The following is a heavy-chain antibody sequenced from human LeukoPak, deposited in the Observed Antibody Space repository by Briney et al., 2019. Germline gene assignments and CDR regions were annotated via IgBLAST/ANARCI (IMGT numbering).Heavy chain of an antibody. J-gene: IGHJ4*02. V-gene: IGHV4-59*01. CDR1: GGSLRNYY. D-gene: IGHD1-7*01. CDR2: IYYSGNT. Sequence: SETLSLTCTVSGGSLRNYYWSWIRQPPGKGLEWIGHIYYSGNTNYNVSLKSRVTISIDMSKNQFSLKLSSVTAADTAVYYCGRYQLPDFWGQGTLVTVSS. CDR3: GRYQLPDF.